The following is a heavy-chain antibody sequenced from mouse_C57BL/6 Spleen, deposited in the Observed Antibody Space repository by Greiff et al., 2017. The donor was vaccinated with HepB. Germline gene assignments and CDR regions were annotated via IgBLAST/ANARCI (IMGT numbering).Heavy chain of an antibody. Sequence: VKLQQPGAELVKPGASVKVSCKASGYTFTSYWMHWVKQRPGQGLEWIGRIHPSDSDTNYNQKFKGKATLTVDKSSSTAYMQLSSLTSEDSAVYYCASITTVDWYFDVWGTGTTVTVSS. D-gene: IGHD1-1*01. J-gene: IGHJ1*03. CDR1: GYTFTSYW. CDR2: IHPSDSDT. V-gene: IGHV1-74*01. CDR3: ASITTVDWYFDV.